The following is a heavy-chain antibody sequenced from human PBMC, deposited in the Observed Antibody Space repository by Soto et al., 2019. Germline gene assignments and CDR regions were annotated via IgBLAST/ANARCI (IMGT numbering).Heavy chain of an antibody. CDR3: ARSRWLQFDAFDI. Sequence: GESLKISCKGSGYSFTSYWIGRVRQMPGKGLEWMGIIYPGDSDTRYSPSFQGQVTISADKSISTAYLQWSSLKASDTAMYYCARSRWLQFDAFDIWGQGTMVTVSS. V-gene: IGHV5-51*01. D-gene: IGHD5-12*01. CDR2: IYPGDSDT. J-gene: IGHJ3*02. CDR1: GYSFTSYW.